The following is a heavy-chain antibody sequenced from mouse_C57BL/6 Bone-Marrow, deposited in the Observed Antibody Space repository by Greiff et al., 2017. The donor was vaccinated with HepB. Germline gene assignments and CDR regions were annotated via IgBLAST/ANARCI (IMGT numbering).Heavy chain of an antibody. CDR2: INPGSGGT. V-gene: IGHV1-54*01. Sequence: QVQLQQSGAELVRPGTSVKVSCKASGYAFTNYLIEWVKQRPGQGLEWIGVINPGSGGTNYNEKFKGKATLTADKSSSTAYMQSSSLTSEDSAVYFGARWDSSGYPFAYWGQGTLVTVSA. D-gene: IGHD3-2*02. CDR3: ARWDSSGYPFAY. CDR1: GYAFTNYL. J-gene: IGHJ3*01.